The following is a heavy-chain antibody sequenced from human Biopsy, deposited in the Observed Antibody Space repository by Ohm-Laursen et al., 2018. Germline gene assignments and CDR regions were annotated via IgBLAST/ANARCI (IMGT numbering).Heavy chain of an antibody. Sequence: SETLSLTCTVSGGSVNSYSWSWIRQPPGKGLEWIGYIYYSGSINYNPSLKSRVTISVDTSRNQFSLKLSSVTAADTAVYYCAGRPWPNAFDIWGQGTIVTVSS. CDR3: AGRPWPNAFDI. CDR1: GGSVNSYS. D-gene: IGHD5-12*01. V-gene: IGHV4-59*02. J-gene: IGHJ3*02. CDR2: IYYSGSI.